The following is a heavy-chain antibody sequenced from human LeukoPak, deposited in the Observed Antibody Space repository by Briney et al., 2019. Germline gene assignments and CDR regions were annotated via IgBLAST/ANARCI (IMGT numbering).Heavy chain of an antibody. Sequence: GGSLRLSCAASGFTFSSYSMNWVRQAPGKGLEWVSYISSSSSTIYYADSVKGRFTISRDNAKNSLYLRMDSLRAEDTAVYYCARGSGYSSGWYWGQGTLVTVSS. J-gene: IGHJ4*02. CDR2: ISSSSSTI. CDR3: ARGSGYSSGWY. V-gene: IGHV3-48*01. D-gene: IGHD6-19*01. CDR1: GFTFSSYS.